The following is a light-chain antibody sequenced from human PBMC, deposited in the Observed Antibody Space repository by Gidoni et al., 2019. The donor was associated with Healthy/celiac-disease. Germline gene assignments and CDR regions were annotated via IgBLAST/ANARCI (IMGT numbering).Light chain of an antibody. CDR1: QSISSY. J-gene: IGKJ3*01. Sequence: DIQITQSPSSLSASVGDRVTITCRASQSISSYLNWYQQKPGKAPKLLIYAASSLQSGVPSRFSGSGSGTDFTLTISSLQPEDFATYYCQQSYSTHFTFGPGTKVDIK. V-gene: IGKV1-39*01. CDR3: QQSYSTHFT. CDR2: AAS.